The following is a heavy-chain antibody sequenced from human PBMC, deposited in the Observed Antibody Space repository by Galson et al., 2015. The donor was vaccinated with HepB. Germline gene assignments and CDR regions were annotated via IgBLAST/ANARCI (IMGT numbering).Heavy chain of an antibody. CDR1: GIPFSNAW. CDR3: SDYGRLGVF. J-gene: IGHJ4*02. V-gene: IGHV3-15*01. D-gene: IGHD4-17*01. Sequence: SLRLSCAVSGIPFSNAWMNWVRQAPGKGLEWVGRIRSNTDGGTAEYAAPVQGRFTISRDDSKDTLYLQMDSLGTEDTAFYYCSDYGRLGVFWGQGTLVTVSS. CDR2: IRSNTDGGTA.